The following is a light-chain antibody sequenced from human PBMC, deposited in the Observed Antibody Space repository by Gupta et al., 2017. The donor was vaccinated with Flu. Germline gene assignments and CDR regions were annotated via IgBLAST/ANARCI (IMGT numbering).Light chain of an antibody. CDR2: GNI. CDR3: QSYDSSRSPYV. V-gene: IGLV1-40*01. Sequence: QSVLTQPPSVSGAPGQRVTISCTGSSSNIGAGYDVHWYQQLPGTAPKLLIYGNINRPSGVPDRFSGSKSATSASLAITGLQADDEGDYYCQSYDSSRSPYVFGTGTKVTVL. CDR1: SSNIGAGYD. J-gene: IGLJ1*01.